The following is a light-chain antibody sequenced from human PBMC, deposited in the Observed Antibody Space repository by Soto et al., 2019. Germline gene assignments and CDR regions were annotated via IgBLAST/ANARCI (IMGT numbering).Light chain of an antibody. CDR3: QQYGSSPWT. CDR2: GAS. CDR1: QSVSSSY. Sequence: EIVLTQSPGTLSLSPGERATLSCRASQSVSSSYLAWYQQKPGQAPRLLIYGASSRATGIPDRFSGSGSGTDFTLTFSRLEPEVFAVFYCQQYGSSPWTFGQGTKVDIK. J-gene: IGKJ1*01. V-gene: IGKV3-20*01.